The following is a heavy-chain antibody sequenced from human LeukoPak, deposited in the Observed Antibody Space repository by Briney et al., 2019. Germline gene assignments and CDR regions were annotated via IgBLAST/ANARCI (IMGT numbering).Heavy chain of an antibody. CDR3: ARDSYLYSSAWSLDY. CDR1: GGSISSSSYY. CDR2: SYYSGST. J-gene: IGHJ4*02. V-gene: IGHV4-39*07. D-gene: IGHD6-19*01. Sequence: SETLSLTCTVSGGSISSSSYYCGWIRQPPGKGLEWIGSSYYSGSTNYNPSLKSRVTMSVDTSKNQFSLKLSSVTAADTAVYYCARDSYLYSSAWSLDYWGQGTLVTVSS.